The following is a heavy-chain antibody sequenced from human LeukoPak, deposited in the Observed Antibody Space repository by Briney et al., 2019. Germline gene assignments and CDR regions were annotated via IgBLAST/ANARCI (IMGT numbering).Heavy chain of an antibody. CDR1: GFTFSSYG. D-gene: IGHD3-10*01. J-gene: IGHJ4*02. Sequence: GGSLRLSCVASGFTFSSYGMDWVRQAPGKGLEWVAFIRFDGSNKHYAESVKGRFTISRDNSKNTLYLQMNNLRPEDTAVYYCARESGFYGSGSRYWGQGTLVTVSS. V-gene: IGHV3-30*02. CDR2: IRFDGSNK. CDR3: ARESGFYGSGSRY.